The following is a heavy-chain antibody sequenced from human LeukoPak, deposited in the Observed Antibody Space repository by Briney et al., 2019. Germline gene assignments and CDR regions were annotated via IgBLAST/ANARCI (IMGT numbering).Heavy chain of an antibody. D-gene: IGHD4-17*01. CDR2: INSDGSST. Sequence: GGSLRLSCAASGFTFSSYWMNWVRQAPGKGLVWVSRINSDGSSTSYADSVKGRFTISRDNAKNTLYLQMYSLRVEDTAVYYCASGPGDFGDPFDYWGQGTLVTVSS. J-gene: IGHJ4*02. CDR3: ASGPGDFGDPFDY. V-gene: IGHV3-74*01. CDR1: GFTFSSYW.